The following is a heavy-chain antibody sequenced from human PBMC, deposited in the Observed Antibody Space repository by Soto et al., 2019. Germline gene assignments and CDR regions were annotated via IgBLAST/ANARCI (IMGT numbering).Heavy chain of an antibody. V-gene: IGHV3-33*01. CDR1: GFTFDTYG. CDR3: ARGRIPSAIFDWFDP. CDR2: IWSDGSTE. D-gene: IGHD2-2*01. J-gene: IGHJ5*02. Sequence: PGGSLRLSCAASGFTFDTYGMHWVRHAPGKGLEWVAVIWSDGSTEYYADSVKGRFTISRDNSKNTMYLQMNSLRGEDTGVYYCARGRIPSAIFDWFDPWGQGTLVTVS.